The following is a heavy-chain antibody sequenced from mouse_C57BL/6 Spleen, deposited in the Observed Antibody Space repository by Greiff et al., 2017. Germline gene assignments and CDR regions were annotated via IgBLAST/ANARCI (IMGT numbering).Heavy chain of an antibody. CDR3: ARLGLYDGYCDAMDY. D-gene: IGHD2-3*01. V-gene: IGHV1-64*01. CDR2: IHPNSGST. Sequence: QVQLQQPGAELVKPGASVKLSCKASGYTFTSYWMHWVKQRPGQGLEWIGMIHPNSGSTNYNEKFKSKATLTVDKSSSTAYMQLSSLTSEDSAVYFYARLGLYDGYCDAMDYWGQGTSVTVSS. J-gene: IGHJ4*01. CDR1: GYTFTSYW.